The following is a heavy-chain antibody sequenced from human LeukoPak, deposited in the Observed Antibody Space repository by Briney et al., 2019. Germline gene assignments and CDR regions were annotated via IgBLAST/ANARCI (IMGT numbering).Heavy chain of an antibody. V-gene: IGHV4-59*01. J-gene: IGHJ4*02. Sequence: SETLSLTCTVPGGSISSYYWSWIRQPPGKGLEWIGYIYYSGSTNYSPSLKSRVTISVDTSKNQFSLKLSSVTAADTAVYYCARDNGDQVYLWYFDYWGQGTLVTVSS. CDR1: GGSISSYY. CDR3: ARDNGDQVYLWYFDY. CDR2: IYYSGST. D-gene: IGHD4-17*01.